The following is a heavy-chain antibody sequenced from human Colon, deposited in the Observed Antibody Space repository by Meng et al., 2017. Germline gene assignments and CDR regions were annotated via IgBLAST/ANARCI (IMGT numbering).Heavy chain of an antibody. CDR1: GFTFSSYD. CDR3: ARQVSLYY. V-gene: IGHV3-48*03. CDR2: ISTSGSSI. D-gene: IGHD1-14*01. J-gene: IGHJ4*01. Sequence: GGSLRLSCAASGFTFSSYDMNWVRQAPGKGLEWVSYISTSGSSINYADSVKGRFTISRDNAKNSLYLQMNSLRAEDTAVYYCARQVSLYYWGHGNLVNVAS.